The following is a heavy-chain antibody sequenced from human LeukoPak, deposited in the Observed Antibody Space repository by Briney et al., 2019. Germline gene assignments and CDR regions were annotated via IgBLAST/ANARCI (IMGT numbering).Heavy chain of an antibody. D-gene: IGHD2-15*01. J-gene: IGHJ4*02. CDR3: ATGGYCSGPCHY. CDR1: GFIFSNFW. V-gene: IGHV3-74*01. Sequence: HPGGSLRLSCAASGFIFSNFWMHWVRQVPGKGLVWVSRINNDGSSTNYADSVKGRFTISRDNAKNTLYLQMNSLRAEDTAVYYCATGGYCSGPCHYWGQGTLVTVSS. CDR2: INNDGSST.